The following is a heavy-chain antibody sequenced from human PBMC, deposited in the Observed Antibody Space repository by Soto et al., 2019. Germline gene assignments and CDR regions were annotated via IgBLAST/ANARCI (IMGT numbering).Heavy chain of an antibody. D-gene: IGHD3-3*01. J-gene: IGHJ5*02. CDR2: IKSDGRNT. CDR3: AKPLSSLEWPPFDP. V-gene: IGHV3-30*02. CDR1: GFTFRSYG. Sequence: PGGSLRLSCAASGFTFRSYGMHWVRQSPGKGLEWVAVIKSDGRNTDYADSVKGRFFISRDNTRNMLYLQMNSLRADDTAVYYCAKPLSSLEWPPFDPWGQGTLVTVSS.